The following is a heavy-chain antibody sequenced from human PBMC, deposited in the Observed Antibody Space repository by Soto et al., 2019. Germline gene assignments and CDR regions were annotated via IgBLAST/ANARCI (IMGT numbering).Heavy chain of an antibody. J-gene: IGHJ4*02. Sequence: QVQLVQSGAEVKKPGASVKVSCKASGYTFTSYAMHWVRQAPGQRLEWMGWINAGNGNTKYSQKFQGRVTITRDTPASTAYMELSSLRSEDTAVYYCALAKNSGQNFDYWGQGTLVTVSS. CDR3: ALAKNSGQNFDY. V-gene: IGHV1-3*01. CDR2: INAGNGNT. CDR1: GYTFTSYA. D-gene: IGHD1-7*01.